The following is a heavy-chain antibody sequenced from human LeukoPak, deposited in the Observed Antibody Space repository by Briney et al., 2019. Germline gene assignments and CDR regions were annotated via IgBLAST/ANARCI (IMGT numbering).Heavy chain of an antibody. D-gene: IGHD3-16*01. CDR3: ARLRDPYYYYYMDV. J-gene: IGHJ6*03. CDR1: GFSFSTYE. V-gene: IGHV3-48*03. CDR2: TSSTGRTI. Sequence: PGGSLRLSCAASGFSFSTYEMNWVCQAPGKGLEWVSYTSSTGRTIYYADSVKGRFTISRDNAKNSLYLQMNSLRAEDTAVYYCARLRDPYYYYYMDVWGKGTTVTVSS.